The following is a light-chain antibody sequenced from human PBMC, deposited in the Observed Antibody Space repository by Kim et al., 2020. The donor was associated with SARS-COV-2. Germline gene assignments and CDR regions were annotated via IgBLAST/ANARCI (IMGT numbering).Light chain of an antibody. CDR1: QSVGTN. Sequence: EIVMTQSPATLSVSPGERATLSCRASQSVGTNLAWYQLRPGQAPRLLIYGASTRATGVPARFSGSGSGTEFTLTITSRQSEDFAVYYCQQYNRWPPYIFGQGTKLEI. CDR2: GAS. CDR3: QQYNRWPPYI. V-gene: IGKV3-15*01. J-gene: IGKJ2*01.